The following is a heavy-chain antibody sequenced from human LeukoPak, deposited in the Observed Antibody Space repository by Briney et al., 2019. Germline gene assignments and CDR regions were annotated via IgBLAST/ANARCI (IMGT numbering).Heavy chain of an antibody. CDR1: GFTVSSNY. J-gene: IGHJ4*02. CDR3: ARGAPYSSSPTSPFDY. D-gene: IGHD6-13*01. Sequence: GGSLRLSCAASGFTVSSNYMSWVRQAPGKGLEWVSVIYSGGSTYYADSVKGRFTISRDNSKNTLYLQMNSLRAEDTAVYYCARGAPYSSSPTSPFDYWGQGTLVTVSS. V-gene: IGHV3-66*01. CDR2: IYSGGST.